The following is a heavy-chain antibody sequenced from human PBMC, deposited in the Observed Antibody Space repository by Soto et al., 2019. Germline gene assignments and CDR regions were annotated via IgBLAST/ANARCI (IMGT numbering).Heavy chain of an antibody. Sequence: EVQLVESGGGLVQPGGSLRLSCAASGFTVSSNYMSWVRQAPGKGLEWVSVIYSGGSTYYADSVKGRFTISRDNSKNTLYLQMNSLRAEDTAVYYCARGIFGVVIGGDYWGQGTLVTVSS. V-gene: IGHV3-66*01. D-gene: IGHD3-3*01. J-gene: IGHJ4*02. CDR2: IYSGGST. CDR1: GFTVSSNY. CDR3: ARGIFGVVIGGDY.